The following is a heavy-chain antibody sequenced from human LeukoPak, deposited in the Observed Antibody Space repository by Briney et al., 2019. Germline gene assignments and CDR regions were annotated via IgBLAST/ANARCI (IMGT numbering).Heavy chain of an antibody. CDR2: ISGSGGST. J-gene: IGHJ4*02. D-gene: IGHD2/OR15-2a*01. Sequence: PGGSLRLSCAASGFTFSSYAMSWVRQAPGKGREWVSAISGSGGSTYYADSVKGRFTISRDNSKNTLYLQMNSLRAEDTAVYYCAKDSSVRVLKTYYFDYWGQGTLVTVSS. V-gene: IGHV3-23*01. CDR1: GFTFSSYA. CDR3: AKDSSVRVLKTYYFDY.